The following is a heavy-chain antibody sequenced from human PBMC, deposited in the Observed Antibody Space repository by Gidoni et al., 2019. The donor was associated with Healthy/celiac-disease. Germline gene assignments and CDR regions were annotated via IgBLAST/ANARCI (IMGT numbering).Heavy chain of an antibody. CDR1: GYTLTELS. D-gene: IGHD2-15*01. J-gene: IGHJ5*02. V-gene: IGHV1-24*01. CDR3: ATGELYCSGGSCYSGGAFDP. Sequence: QVQLVQSGAEVKKPGASVKVSCKVSGYTLTELSMHWVRQAPGKGLERMGGFDPEDGETIYAQKFQGRVTMTEDTSTDTAYMELSSLRSEDTAVYYCATGELYCSGGSCYSGGAFDPWGQGTLVTVSS. CDR2: FDPEDGET.